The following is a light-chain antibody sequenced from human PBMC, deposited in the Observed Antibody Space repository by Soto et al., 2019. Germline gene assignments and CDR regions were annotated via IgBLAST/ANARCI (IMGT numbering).Light chain of an antibody. Sequence: SYDLTQPPSISVSPGQTARITCSGDGLAKQYAYWYQQKPGHAPVLVIYKDSERPSGIPERFSGSSSGTTVTLTISGVQAEDEADYYCQSADISGPYVFGIGTKLTVL. CDR2: KDS. CDR3: QSADISGPYV. J-gene: IGLJ1*01. CDR1: GLAKQY. V-gene: IGLV3-25*03.